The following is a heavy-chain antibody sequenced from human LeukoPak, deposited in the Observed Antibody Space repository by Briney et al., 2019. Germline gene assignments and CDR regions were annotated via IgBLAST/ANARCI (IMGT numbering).Heavy chain of an antibody. D-gene: IGHD3-3*01. CDR2: INHSGST. J-gene: IGHJ4*02. Sequence: SETLSLTCAVYGGSFSGYYWTWIRQPPGKGLEWIGEINHSGSTNYNPSLKSRVTISVDTSKKQFSLKLSSVTAADTAVYYCARSGFWSGFPVDYWGQGTLVTVSS. V-gene: IGHV4-34*01. CDR3: ARSGFWSGFPVDY. CDR1: GGSFSGYY.